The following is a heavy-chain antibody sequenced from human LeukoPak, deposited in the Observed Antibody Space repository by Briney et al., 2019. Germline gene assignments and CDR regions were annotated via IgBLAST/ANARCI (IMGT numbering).Heavy chain of an antibody. CDR2: INHSGST. CDR1: GGSFSGYY. Sequence: SETLSLTCAVYGGSFSGYYWSWIRQPPGKGLEWIGEINHSGSTNYNPSLKSRVTISVDTSKNQFSLKLSSVTAADTAVYYCARRGYYDSSGYSRAFDIWGQGTMVTVSS. D-gene: IGHD3-22*01. V-gene: IGHV4-34*01. CDR3: ARRGYYDSSGYSRAFDI. J-gene: IGHJ3*02.